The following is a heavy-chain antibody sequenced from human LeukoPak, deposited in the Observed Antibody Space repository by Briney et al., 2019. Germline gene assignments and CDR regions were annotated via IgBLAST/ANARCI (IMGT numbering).Heavy chain of an antibody. CDR2: INPNSGGT. J-gene: IGHJ5*02. V-gene: IGHV1-2*02. Sequence: ASVKVSCKTSGYSFTDYYMHWVRQAPGQGLEWMGWINPNSGGTSSAQKFQGRVTMTRDTSISTAYMELSRLRSDDTAVYYCAKNRGGIATTGTFVPWGQGTLVTVSS. D-gene: IGHD6-13*01. CDR3: AKNRGGIATTGTFVP. CDR1: GYSFTDYY.